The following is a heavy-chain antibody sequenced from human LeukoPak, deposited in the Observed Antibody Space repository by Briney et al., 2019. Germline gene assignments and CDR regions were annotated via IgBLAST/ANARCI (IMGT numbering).Heavy chain of an antibody. J-gene: IGHJ4*02. CDR1: GFTFSSYA. V-gene: IGHV3-30-3*01. Sequence: GGSLRLSCAASGFTFSSYAMHWVRQAPGKGLEWVAVVSYDGNNKYYRASVKGRFTISRDNSNNTLFLQMNSLRAEDTAVYFCTRDTSDYDFWSGYFDYWGQGTLVTVSS. D-gene: IGHD3-3*01. CDR3: TRDTSDYDFWSGYFDY. CDR2: VSYDGNNK.